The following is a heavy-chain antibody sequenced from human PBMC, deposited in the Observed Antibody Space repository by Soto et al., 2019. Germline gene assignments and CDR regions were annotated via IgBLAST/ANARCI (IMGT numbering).Heavy chain of an antibody. Sequence: SETLSLTCTVSGGSVRSSSYYWGWIRQPPGKGLEWIGSIYYSGSTYYNPSLKSRVTVSGDTSKSQFSLRLSPVTAADTAVYYCARHVDYGDYHTDYWGQGTLVTVSS. CDR1: GGSVRSSSYY. CDR3: ARHVDYGDYHTDY. J-gene: IGHJ4*02. V-gene: IGHV4-39*01. CDR2: IYYSGST. D-gene: IGHD4-17*01.